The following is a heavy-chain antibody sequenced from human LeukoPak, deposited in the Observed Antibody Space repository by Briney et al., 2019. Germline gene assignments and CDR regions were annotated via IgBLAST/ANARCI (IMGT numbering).Heavy chain of an antibody. Sequence: SETLSLTCTVSGGSISSGVYYWSWIRQHPGKGLEWLGCTGYSGTTYNNPSLKSRLTISVDTSENQFSLKLSSVTAADTAVYYCARGVPGAISPAELKSNWFDPWGQGTLVTVSS. CDR3: ARGVPGAISPAELKSNWFDP. CDR1: GGSISSGVYY. D-gene: IGHD2-2*02. J-gene: IGHJ5*02. CDR2: TGYSGTT. V-gene: IGHV4-31*03.